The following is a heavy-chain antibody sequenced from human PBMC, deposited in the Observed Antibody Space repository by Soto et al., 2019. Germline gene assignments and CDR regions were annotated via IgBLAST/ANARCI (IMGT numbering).Heavy chain of an antibody. D-gene: IGHD3-22*01. Sequence: QVQLQESGPGLVKPSETLSLTCTVSGGSISSYYWSWIRQPAGKGLEWIGRIYTSGSTNYNPSLKSRVTMSVDTSKNQFSLKLSSVTAADTAVYYCARERDYDSSGYYQKVSYWYFDLWGRGTLVTVSS. CDR1: GGSISSYY. V-gene: IGHV4-4*07. CDR3: ARERDYDSSGYYQKVSYWYFDL. CDR2: IYTSGST. J-gene: IGHJ2*01.